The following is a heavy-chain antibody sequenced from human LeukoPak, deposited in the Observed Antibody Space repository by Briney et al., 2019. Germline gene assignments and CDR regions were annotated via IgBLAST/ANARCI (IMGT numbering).Heavy chain of an antibody. J-gene: IGHJ4*02. CDR3: ASGLYDFWSGSYYFDY. Sequence: SETLSLTCTVSGGSISSGGYYWSWIRQHPGKGLEWIGYIYYSGSTYYNPSLKSRVTISVDTSKNQFSLKLSSVTAADAAVYYCASGLYDFWSGSYYFDYWGQGTLVTVSS. V-gene: IGHV4-39*01. CDR1: GGSISSGGYY. CDR2: IYYSGST. D-gene: IGHD3-3*01.